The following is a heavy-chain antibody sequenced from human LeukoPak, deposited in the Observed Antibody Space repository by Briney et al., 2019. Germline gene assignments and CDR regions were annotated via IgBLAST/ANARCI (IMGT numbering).Heavy chain of an antibody. CDR2: IYYSGST. CDR3: ARDRTYSSSWYYFDY. D-gene: IGHD6-13*01. CDR1: GGSISSGGYY. Sequence: SETLSLTCTVSGGSISSGGYYWSWIRQHPGKGLEWIGYIYYSGSTHYNPSLKSRVTISVDTSKNQFSLKLSFVTAADTAVYYCARDRTYSSSWYYFDYWGQGTLVTVSS. J-gene: IGHJ4*02. V-gene: IGHV4-31*03.